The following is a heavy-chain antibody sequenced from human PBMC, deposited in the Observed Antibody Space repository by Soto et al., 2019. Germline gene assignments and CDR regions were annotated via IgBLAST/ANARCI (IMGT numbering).Heavy chain of an antibody. J-gene: IGHJ6*02. D-gene: IGHD1-26*01. CDR3: ARAVGAKTNYYYYGMDV. Sequence: QVQLVQSGAEVKKTGSSVKVSCKASGGTFSSYAISWVRQAPGQGLEWMGGIIPIFGTANYAQKFQGRVTITADESTSTAYMELSSLRSEDTAVYYCARAVGAKTNYYYYGMDVWGQGTTVTVSS. CDR1: GGTFSSYA. V-gene: IGHV1-69*01. CDR2: IIPIFGTA.